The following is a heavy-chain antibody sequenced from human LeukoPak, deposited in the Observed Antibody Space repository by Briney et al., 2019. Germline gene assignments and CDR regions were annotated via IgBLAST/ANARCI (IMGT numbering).Heavy chain of an antibody. Sequence: SETLSLTCTVSGGSISSYYWSWIRQPPGKGLEWIGYIYYSGSTNSNPSLKSRVTISVDTSKNQFSLKLSSVTAADTAVYYCARKTVVNYYYYYYYMDVWGKGTTVTVSS. J-gene: IGHJ6*03. V-gene: IGHV4-59*12. CDR1: GGSISSYY. CDR2: IYYSGST. D-gene: IGHD4-23*01. CDR3: ARKTVVNYYYYYYYMDV.